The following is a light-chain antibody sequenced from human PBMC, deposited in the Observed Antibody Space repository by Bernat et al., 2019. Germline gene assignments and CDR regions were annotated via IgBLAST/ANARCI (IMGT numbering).Light chain of an antibody. J-gene: IGLJ2*01. CDR3: QAWDSGTVV. CDR2: RDN. Sequence: SSELTQPPSVSVSPGQIARITCSGERLGSKFTCWYQQKTGQSPVVVIYRDNMRPSGISERFSGSHSGNIATLTITGTQAMDEADYYCQAWDSGTVVFGGGTKLTVL. V-gene: IGLV3-1*01. CDR1: RLGSKF.